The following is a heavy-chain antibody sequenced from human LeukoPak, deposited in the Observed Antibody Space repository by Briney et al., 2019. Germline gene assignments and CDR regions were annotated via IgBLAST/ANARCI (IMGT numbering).Heavy chain of an antibody. J-gene: IGHJ3*01. V-gene: IGHV5-51*01. CDR3: GMSGDRVPLQDDVFDV. CDR2: IYPGDSAH. Sequence: GESQKISCKVSGYSFTSYCISWVRQMPGKGQEWMGIIYPGDSAHSSSPSFQGQATISVDNSINTAYLQWSSLQASDTAMYYCGMSGDRVPLQDDVFDVWGQGTMVTVST. CDR1: GYSFTSYC. D-gene: IGHD1-26*01.